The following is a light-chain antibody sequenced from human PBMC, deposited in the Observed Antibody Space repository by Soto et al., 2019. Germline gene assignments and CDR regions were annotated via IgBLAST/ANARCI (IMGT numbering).Light chain of an antibody. Sequence: EMVVTQSPGTLSLSPGERVTLSCRASQSDTNAYLTWYQQKPGQAPRLLIYGASTRATGIPDRFSGSGSGTDFTLTISRVEPEYFAVYYCHSYGGPVGGGTKIEIK. J-gene: IGKJ4*01. CDR2: GAS. CDR1: QSDTNAY. CDR3: HSYGGP. V-gene: IGKV3-20*01.